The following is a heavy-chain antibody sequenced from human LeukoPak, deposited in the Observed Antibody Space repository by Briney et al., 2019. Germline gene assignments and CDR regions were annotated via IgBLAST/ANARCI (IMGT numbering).Heavy chain of an antibody. CDR1: GFIFSNYW. V-gene: IGHV3-7*01. CDR2: IKKDGSEK. CDR3: ASELRGYYDSSGYYDAFDI. J-gene: IGHJ3*02. Sequence: LAGGSLRLSCAASGFIFSNYWMSWVRQAPGKGLEGVANIKKDGSEKYYVDSVKGRFTISRDNTKNSLYLEMNSLRAEDTAVYYCASELRGYYDSSGYYDAFDIWGQGTMVTVSS. D-gene: IGHD3-22*01.